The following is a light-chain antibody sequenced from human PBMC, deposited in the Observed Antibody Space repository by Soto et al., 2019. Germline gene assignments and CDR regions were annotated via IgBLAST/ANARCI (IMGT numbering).Light chain of an antibody. CDR2: GAS. Sequence: EIVLTQSPGTLSLSPGERATLSCRASQSVSSIYLAWYQQKPGQAPRLLIYGASSRATGIPDRFSGSGSGTDFTLTISRLEPQDFAVYYCQHYGSPPPTFGQGTKVEIK. J-gene: IGKJ1*01. CDR1: QSVSSIY. CDR3: QHYGSPPPT. V-gene: IGKV3-20*01.